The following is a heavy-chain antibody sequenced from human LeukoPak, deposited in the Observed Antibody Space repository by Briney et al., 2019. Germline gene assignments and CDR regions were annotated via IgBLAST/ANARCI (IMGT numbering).Heavy chain of an antibody. CDR1: GFTYSTYS. CDR3: ARAQNDFWSGYPTKY. Sequence: GGSLRLSCAASGFTYSTYSMNWVRQAPGKGLEWVSSIFSSSNYIYYADSVKGRFTISRDNAKNSLYLQMNSLRAEDTAVYYCARAQNDFWSGYPTKYWGQGTLVTVSS. J-gene: IGHJ4*02. CDR2: IFSSSNYI. V-gene: IGHV3-21*01. D-gene: IGHD3-3*01.